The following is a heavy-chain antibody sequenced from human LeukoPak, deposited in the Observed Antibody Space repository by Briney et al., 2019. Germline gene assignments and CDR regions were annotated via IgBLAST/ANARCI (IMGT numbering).Heavy chain of an antibody. CDR1: GFTFTSSA. J-gene: IGHJ4*02. CDR2: IVVGSGSR. Sequence: SLKDSCKASGFTFTSSAVQWVRQARGQRLEWIGWIVVGSGSRNYAQKFQERVTITRDMSKSTAYMELSSLRSEDTAVYYCAAVPTMVRGVIGGARWGQGTLVTVSS. V-gene: IGHV1-58*01. CDR3: AAVPTMVRGVIGGAR. D-gene: IGHD3-10*01.